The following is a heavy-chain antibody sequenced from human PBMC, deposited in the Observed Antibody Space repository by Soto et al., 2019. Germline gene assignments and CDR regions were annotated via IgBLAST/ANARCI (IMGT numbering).Heavy chain of an antibody. CDR3: ARDPYLYSSGWYYFDY. J-gene: IGHJ4*02. CDR2: IIPIFGTA. V-gene: IGHV1-69*12. Sequence: QVQLVQSGAEVKKPGSSVKVSCKASGGTFSSYAISWVRQAPGQGLEWMGGIIPIFGTANYAQKFQGRVTITADESSSTAYMELSSLRSEDTAAYYCARDPYLYSSGWYYFDYWGQGTLVTVSS. D-gene: IGHD6-19*01. CDR1: GGTFSSYA.